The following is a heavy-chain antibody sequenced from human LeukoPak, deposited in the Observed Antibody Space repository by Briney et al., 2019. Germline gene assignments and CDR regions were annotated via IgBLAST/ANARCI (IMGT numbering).Heavy chain of an antibody. CDR1: GGSVSSSSYY. V-gene: IGHV4-39*01. D-gene: IGHD4-17*01. Sequence: SETLSLTCIVSGGSVSSSSYYWGWIRQPPGKGLEWTGSIYYSGSTYYNPSLKSRVTISVDTSKNQFSLKLSSVTAADTAVYYCARSIDLDYGDYGTWFDPWGQGTLVTVSS. J-gene: IGHJ5*02. CDR3: ARSIDLDYGDYGTWFDP. CDR2: IYYSGST.